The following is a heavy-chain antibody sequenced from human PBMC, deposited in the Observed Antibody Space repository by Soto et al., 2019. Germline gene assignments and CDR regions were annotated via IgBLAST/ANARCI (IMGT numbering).Heavy chain of an antibody. Sequence: LRLSCSASRFTFGGYAMSWVRQAPGKGLEWVSGITGNAANTVYADSVKGRFTISRDNSKNALYLQLNSLRAEDTAAYFCAKAARDCGGDCYSSYFDSWGQGALVTVSS. V-gene: IGHV3-23*01. CDR2: ITGNAANT. J-gene: IGHJ4*02. D-gene: IGHD2-21*02. CDR3: AKAARDCGGDCYSSYFDS. CDR1: RFTFGGYA.